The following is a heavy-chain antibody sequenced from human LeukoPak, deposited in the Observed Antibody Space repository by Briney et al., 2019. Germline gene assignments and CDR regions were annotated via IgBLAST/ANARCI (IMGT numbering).Heavy chain of an antibody. CDR1: GFTFSSYS. CDR2: ISSSSSTI. CDR3: ARVYGIAAALLSLGY. V-gene: IGHV3-48*01. Sequence: GGSLRLSCAASGFTFSSYSMNWVRQAPGKGLEWVSYISSSSSTIYYADSVKGRFTISRDNAKNSLYLQMNSLRAEDTAVYYCARVYGIAAALLSLGYWGQGTLVTVSS. D-gene: IGHD6-13*01. J-gene: IGHJ4*02.